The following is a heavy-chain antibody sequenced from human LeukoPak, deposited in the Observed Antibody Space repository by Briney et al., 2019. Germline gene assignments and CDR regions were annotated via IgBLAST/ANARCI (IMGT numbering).Heavy chain of an antibody. CDR2: IRGKANSYAT. CDR1: GFTFSGSA. D-gene: IGHD3-3*01. CDR3: TRTKDYDFWSGYCLDP. Sequence: GGSLKLSCAASGFTFSGSAMHWVRQASGKGREWVGRIRGKANSYATAYAASVKGRFTISRDDSKNTAYLQMNSLKTEATAVYYWTRTKDYDFWSGYCLDPWGQGTLVTVSS. V-gene: IGHV3-73*01. J-gene: IGHJ5*02.